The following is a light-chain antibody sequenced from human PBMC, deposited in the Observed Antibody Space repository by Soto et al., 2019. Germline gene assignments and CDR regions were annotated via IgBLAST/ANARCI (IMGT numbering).Light chain of an antibody. J-gene: IGLJ2*01. Sequence: QSALTQPRSVSGSPGQSVTISCTGTSSDIDDYNYVSWYQQHPGKAPKLMIYDVTKRPSGVPERFSGSKSGNTASLTISGLQAEDEADYYYCSYAGSYTFVFGGGTKLTVL. CDR2: DVT. CDR1: SSDIDDYNY. V-gene: IGLV2-11*01. CDR3: CSYAGSYTFV.